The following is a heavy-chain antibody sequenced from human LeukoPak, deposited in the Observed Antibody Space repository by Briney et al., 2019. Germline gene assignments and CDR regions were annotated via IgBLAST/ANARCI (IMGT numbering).Heavy chain of an antibody. CDR1: GGSISTYY. Sequence: SETLSLTCSVSGGSISTYYWSWIRQPPGKGLEWIGYIYYGGSTNYNPSLKSRVTISVDTSKNQFSLKLSSVTAADTAVYYCARGDYSYYYGMDVWGQGTTVTVSS. J-gene: IGHJ6*02. CDR2: IYYGGST. D-gene: IGHD2-21*01. CDR3: ARGDYSYYYGMDV. V-gene: IGHV4-59*01.